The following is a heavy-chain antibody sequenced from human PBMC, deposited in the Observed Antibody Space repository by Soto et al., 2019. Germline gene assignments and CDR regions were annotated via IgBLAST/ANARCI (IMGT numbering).Heavy chain of an antibody. J-gene: IGHJ4*02. Sequence: SVKVSCKASGGTFSSYAISWVRQAPGQGLEWMGGIIPIFGTANYAQKFQGRVTITADESTSTAYMELSSLRSEDTAVYYCARDGVVGAGLAGWGQGTLVTGSS. CDR3: ARDGVVGAGLAG. CDR2: IIPIFGTA. V-gene: IGHV1-69*13. D-gene: IGHD1-26*01. CDR1: GGTFSSYA.